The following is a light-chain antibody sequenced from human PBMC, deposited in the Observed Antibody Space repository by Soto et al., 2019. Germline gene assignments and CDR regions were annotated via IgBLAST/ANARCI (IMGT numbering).Light chain of an antibody. CDR2: SNT. V-gene: IGLV1-44*01. J-gene: IGLJ3*02. Sequence: QSVLTQPPSASGTPGQRVTISCSGGKSNIGSYSVNWYQQFPGAAPKLLIFSNTQRPSGVPDRFSGSKSDTSASLAISGLQSEDEADYYSASWDDSLTGWAFRGGTKVTVL. CDR3: ASWDDSLTGWA. CDR1: KSNIGSYS.